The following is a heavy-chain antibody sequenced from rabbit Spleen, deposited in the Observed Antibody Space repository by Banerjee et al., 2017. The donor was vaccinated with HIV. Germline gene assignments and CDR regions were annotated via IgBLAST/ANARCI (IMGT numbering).Heavy chain of an antibody. Sequence: QEQLVESGGDLVKPGASLTLTCRGSGFSVSSDYYMCWVRQAPGKGLEWIACITGGSSGFTYFANWAKGRFTISKTSSTTVTLQMTSLTVADTATYFCARDAGSGHYIDAYFDLWGQGTLVTVS. CDR1: GFSVSSDYY. D-gene: IGHD8-1*01. CDR2: ITGGSSGFT. V-gene: IGHV1S45*01. J-gene: IGHJ4*01. CDR3: ARDAGSGHYIDAYFDL.